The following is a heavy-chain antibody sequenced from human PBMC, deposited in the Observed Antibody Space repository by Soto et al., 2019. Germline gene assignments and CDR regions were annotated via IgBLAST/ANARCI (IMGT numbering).Heavy chain of an antibody. V-gene: IGHV3-30*18. CDR2: ISYDGSNK. J-gene: IGHJ4*02. CDR1: GFTFSSYG. CDR3: AKGVDSQEYYFDY. Sequence: GGSLRLSCAASGFTFSSYGMHWVRQAPGKGLEWVAVISYDGSNKYYADSVKGRFTISRDNSKNTLYLQMNSLRAEDTAVYYCAKGVDSQEYYFDYWGKGTLVTVSS. D-gene: IGHD5-12*01.